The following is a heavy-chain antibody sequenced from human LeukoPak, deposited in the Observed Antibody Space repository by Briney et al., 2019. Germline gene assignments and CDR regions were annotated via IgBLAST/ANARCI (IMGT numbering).Heavy chain of an antibody. CDR1: GYTFTSYG. D-gene: IGHD7-27*01. V-gene: IGHV1-18*01. J-gene: IGHJ4*02. CDR2: ISAYNGNT. CDR3: ATEFLGYYFDY. Sequence: AASVKVSCKASGYTFTSYGISWVRQAPGQGLEWMGWISAYNGNTNYAQKLQGRVTMTTDTSTSTAYMELSSLRSEDTAVYYCATEFLGYYFDYWGQGTLVTVSS.